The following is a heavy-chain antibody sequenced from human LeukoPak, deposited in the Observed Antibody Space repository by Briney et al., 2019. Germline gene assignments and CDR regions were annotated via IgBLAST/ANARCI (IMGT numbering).Heavy chain of an antibody. CDR3: SRGSGWYDY. J-gene: IGHJ4*02. CDR2: ISSSTNII. V-gene: IGHV3-11*06. D-gene: IGHD6-19*01. CDR1: GFTFSDYY. Sequence: GGSLRLSCAASGFTFSDYYMSWVRQAPGRGLEWVSYISSSTNIINYADSVKGRFTISRDNVKNSLYLQMNSLRAEDTAVYYCSRGSGWYDYWGQGTLVTVSS.